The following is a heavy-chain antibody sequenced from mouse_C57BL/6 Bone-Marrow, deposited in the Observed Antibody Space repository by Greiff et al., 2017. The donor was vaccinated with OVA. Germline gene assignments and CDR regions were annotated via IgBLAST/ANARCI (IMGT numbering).Heavy chain of an antibody. CDR1: GFTFSDYY. CDR2: ISNGGGST. Sequence: EVQRVESGGGLVQPGGSLKLSCAASGFTFSDYYMYWVRQTPEKRLEWVAYISNGGGSTYYPDTVKGRFTISRDNAKNTLYLQMSRLKSEDTAMYYCARQRGDYYGSSPQYFDVWGTGTTVTVSS. CDR3: ARQRGDYYGSSPQYFDV. D-gene: IGHD1-1*01. V-gene: IGHV5-12*01. J-gene: IGHJ1*03.